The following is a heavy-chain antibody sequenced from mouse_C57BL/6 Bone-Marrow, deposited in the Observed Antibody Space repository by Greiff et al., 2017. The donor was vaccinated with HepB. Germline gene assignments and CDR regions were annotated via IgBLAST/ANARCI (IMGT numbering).Heavy chain of an antibody. CDR1: GYTFTSYW. V-gene: IGHV1-69*01. Sequence: VQLQQPGAELVMPGASVKLSCKASGYTFTSYWMHWVKQRPGQGLEWIGEIDPSDSYTNYNQKFKGKSTLTVDKSSSTAYMQLSSLTSEDSAVYYCARCHYGSSLDYWGQGTTLTVSS. D-gene: IGHD1-1*01. CDR3: ARCHYGSSLDY. CDR2: IDPSDSYT. J-gene: IGHJ2*01.